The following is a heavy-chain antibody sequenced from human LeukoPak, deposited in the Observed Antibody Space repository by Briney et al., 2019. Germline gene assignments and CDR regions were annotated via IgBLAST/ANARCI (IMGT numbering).Heavy chain of an antibody. V-gene: IGHV3-30*02. D-gene: IGHD6-6*01. CDR3: ARLYSSSTEEYYYYYYYMDV. J-gene: IGHJ6*03. Sequence: GGSLRLSCAASGFTFSSYWMHWVRQAPGKGLEWVTFIRSDGSNKYYADSVKGRFTISRDNSKNTLYLQMNTLIADDTAVYYCARLYSSSTEEYYYYYYYMDVWGKGTTVTVSS. CDR1: GFTFSSYW. CDR2: IRSDGSNK.